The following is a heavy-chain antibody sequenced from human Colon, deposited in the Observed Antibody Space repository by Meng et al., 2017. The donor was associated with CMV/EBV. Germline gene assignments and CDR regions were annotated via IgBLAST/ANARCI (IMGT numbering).Heavy chain of an antibody. CDR2: ISTDGNSA. CDR1: GFTFSSYW. D-gene: IGHD1-14*01. CDR3: AAGFNRADY. Sequence: GRSLRLSCAASGFTFSSYWMHWVRQAPGKGLLWVSRISTDGNSATYADSVKGRFTISRDNAKNTLYLQMSNLRAEDTAVYYCAAGFNRADYWGQGTLVTVSS. J-gene: IGHJ4*02. V-gene: IGHV3-74*01.